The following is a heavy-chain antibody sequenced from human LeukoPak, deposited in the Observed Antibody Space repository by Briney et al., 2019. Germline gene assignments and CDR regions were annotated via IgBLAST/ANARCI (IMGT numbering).Heavy chain of an antibody. V-gene: IGHV1-18*01. CDR3: ARVFYYDTSGHNWFDS. D-gene: IGHD3-22*01. CDR1: GYIFNTYG. Sequence: EASVKVSCKASGYIFNTYGISWVRQAPGQGPEWMGWISAYNGKSNYAQKFQGRVIMTTDTSTTTAYLELRRLRSDDTAVYYCARVFYYDTSGHNWFDSWGQGTLVTVSS. CDR2: ISAYNGKS. J-gene: IGHJ5*01.